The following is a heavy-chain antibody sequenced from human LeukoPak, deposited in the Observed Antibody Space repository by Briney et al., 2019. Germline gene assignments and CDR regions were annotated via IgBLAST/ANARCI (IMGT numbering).Heavy chain of an antibody. Sequence: PGGSLRLSCAASGFTFSDYYMSWIRQAPGMGLEWVSYISSSGSTIYYADSVKGRFTISRDNAKNSLYLQMNSLRAEDTAVYYCARDRSYDFWSAGGFWYFDYWGQGTLVTVSS. J-gene: IGHJ4*02. CDR2: ISSSGSTI. CDR1: GFTFSDYY. CDR3: ARDRSYDFWSAGGFWYFDY. D-gene: IGHD3-3*01. V-gene: IGHV3-11*01.